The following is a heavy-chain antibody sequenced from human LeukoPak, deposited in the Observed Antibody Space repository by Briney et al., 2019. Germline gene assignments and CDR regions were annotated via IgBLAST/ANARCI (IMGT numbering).Heavy chain of an antibody. D-gene: IGHD3-10*01. J-gene: IGHJ4*02. Sequence: PGGSLRLSCAASGFTFSSYGMHWVRQAPGKGLEWVAVISYDGSNKYYADSVKGRFTISRDNSKNTLYLQMNSLTTEDTAVYYCAKGGGELGSGSLDYWGQGTLVTVSS. CDR1: GFTFSSYG. CDR2: ISYDGSNK. V-gene: IGHV3-30*18. CDR3: AKGGGELGSGSLDY.